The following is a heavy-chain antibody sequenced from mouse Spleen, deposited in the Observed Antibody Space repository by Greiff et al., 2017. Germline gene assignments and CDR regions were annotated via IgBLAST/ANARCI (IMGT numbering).Heavy chain of an antibody. Sequence: VQLVESGAELVRPGASVTLSCKASGYTFTDYEMHWVKQTPVHGLEWIGAIDPETGGTAYNQKFKGKAILTADKSSSTAYMELRSLTSEDSAVYYCTRWGLPDYWGQGTTLTVSS. CDR2: IDPETGGT. J-gene: IGHJ2*01. D-gene: IGHD2-2*01. V-gene: IGHV1-15*01. CDR3: TRWGLPDY. CDR1: GYTFTDYE.